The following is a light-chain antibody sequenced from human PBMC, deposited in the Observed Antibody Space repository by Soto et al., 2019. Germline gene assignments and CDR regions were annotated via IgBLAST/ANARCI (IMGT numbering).Light chain of an antibody. CDR1: SGHSSYI. V-gene: IGLV4-60*03. J-gene: IGLJ2*01. Sequence: QLVLTQSSSASASLGSSVKLTCTLSSGHSSYIIAWHQQQPGKAPRYLMKLEGSGSYNKGSGVPDRFSGSSSGADRYLTISNLQSEDEADYYCETWDSNTYSGVFCGGTKLTVL. CDR2: LEGSGSY. CDR3: ETWDSNTYSGV.